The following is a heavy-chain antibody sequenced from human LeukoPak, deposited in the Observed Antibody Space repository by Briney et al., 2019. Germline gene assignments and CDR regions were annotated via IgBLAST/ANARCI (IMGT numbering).Heavy chain of an antibody. CDR1: GFTFYNYA. CDR3: AKRGVQQWLADWYSDY. CDR2: ISGSGGST. Sequence: GGSLRLSCAASGFTFYNYAVSWVRQAPGKGLEWVSGISGSGGSTFYAESVKGRFTISRDNSKLYLQMNSLRAEDTAVYYCAKRGVQQWLADWYSDYWGQGTLVTVSS. V-gene: IGHV3-23*01. D-gene: IGHD6-19*01. J-gene: IGHJ4*02.